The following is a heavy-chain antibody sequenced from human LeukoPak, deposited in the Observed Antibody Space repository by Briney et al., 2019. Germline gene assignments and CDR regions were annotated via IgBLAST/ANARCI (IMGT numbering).Heavy chain of an antibody. Sequence: ASVKVSCTASGYTFTSYGISWVRQAPGQGLEWMGWISAYNGNTNYAQKLQGRVTMTTATSTSTAYMELRSLRSDDTAVYYCARVGNYDILTGFPRSFYYYYMDVWGKGTTVTVSS. CDR1: GYTFTSYG. J-gene: IGHJ6*03. V-gene: IGHV1-18*01. D-gene: IGHD3-9*01. CDR3: ARVGNYDILTGFPRSFYYYYMDV. CDR2: ISAYNGNT.